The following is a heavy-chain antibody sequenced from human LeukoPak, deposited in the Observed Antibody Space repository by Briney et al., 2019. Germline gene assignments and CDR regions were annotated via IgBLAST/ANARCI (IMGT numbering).Heavy chain of an antibody. CDR1: GITLSNYG. J-gene: IGHJ4*02. CDR3: AKRGVVIRVVLVGFHKEAYYFES. D-gene: IGHD3/OR15-3a*01. CDR2: ISDGGGST. V-gene: IGHV3-23*01. Sequence: GGSLRLSCAVSGITLSNYGMSWVRQAPGKGLEWVAGISDGGGSTKYADSVKGRFTISRDNPKNTLFLQMNSLRAEDTAVSFCAKRGVVIRVVLVGFHKEAYYFESWGQGALVTVSS.